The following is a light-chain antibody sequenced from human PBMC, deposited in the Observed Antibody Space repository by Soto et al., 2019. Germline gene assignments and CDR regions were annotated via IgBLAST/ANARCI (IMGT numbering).Light chain of an antibody. CDR3: QSYDSSLNGYV. V-gene: IGLV2-14*01. CDR2: ADK. CDR1: SSDIGAYNY. Sequence: QSALTQPASVSGSPGQSITISCTGTSSDIGAYNYVSWYQQHPGKAPKLLIYADKYRPSGVPDRFSGSKSGTSASLAITGLQAEDEADYYCQSYDSSLNGYVFGTGTKVTVL. J-gene: IGLJ1*01.